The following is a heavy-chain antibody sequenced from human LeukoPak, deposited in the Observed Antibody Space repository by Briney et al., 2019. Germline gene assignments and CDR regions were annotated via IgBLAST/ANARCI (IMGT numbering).Heavy chain of an antibody. Sequence: GGSLRLSCAASGFTFSSYWMHWVRQAPGKGLVWVSRINTDGSSTSYADSVKGRFTISRDNAKNTLYLQMNGLRAEDTAVYYCARDLGYYDFWSGSYYYYYMDVWGKGTTVTVSS. V-gene: IGHV3-74*01. D-gene: IGHD3-3*01. CDR3: ARDLGYYDFWSGSYYYYYMDV. CDR1: GFTFSSYW. J-gene: IGHJ6*03. CDR2: INTDGSST.